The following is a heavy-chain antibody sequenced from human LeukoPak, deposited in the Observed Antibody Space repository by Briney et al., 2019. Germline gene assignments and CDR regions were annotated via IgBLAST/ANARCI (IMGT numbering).Heavy chain of an antibody. CDR2: IYTSGGT. CDR1: GGSIFSYY. Sequence: SETLSLTCSVSGGSIFSYYWSWIRQPAGKGLEWSGRIYTSGGTSYNPSLASRVTMSLDTSQKQFSLKLTSLTAADTAVYYCAREARDHNDGSGYYNDYWGQGTLVTVSS. J-gene: IGHJ4*02. CDR3: AREARDHNDGSGYYNDY. D-gene: IGHD3-22*01. V-gene: IGHV4-4*07.